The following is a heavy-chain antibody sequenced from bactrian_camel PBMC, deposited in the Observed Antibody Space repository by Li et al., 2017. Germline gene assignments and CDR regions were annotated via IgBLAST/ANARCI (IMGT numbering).Heavy chain of an antibody. CDR1: GFTLSSYR. Sequence: QLVESGGGLVRPGGSLRLSCAASGFTLSSYRTYWVRQAPGKGLEWVSIISRGGTTYYADSMKGRFAISRDNATNTVYLQMNSLKPEDTAVYYCVSLVGRPLVHQGTQVTVS. CDR2: ISRGGTT. V-gene: IGHV3S25*01. D-gene: IGHD2*01. J-gene: IGHJ4*01.